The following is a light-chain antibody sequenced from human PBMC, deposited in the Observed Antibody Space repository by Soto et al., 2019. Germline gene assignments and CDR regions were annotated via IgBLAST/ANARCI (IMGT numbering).Light chain of an antibody. CDR3: VLYMGSGIWV. V-gene: IGLV8-61*01. Sequence: QAVVTQEPSFSVSPGRTVTLTCDFSSGSVSISYYPSWYQQTPGQAPRTLIYSTNTRSSGVPDRFSGSILGNKAALTITGAQADDESDYYCVLYMGSGIWVFGGGTKLTVL. CDR2: STN. J-gene: IGLJ3*02. CDR1: SGSVSISYY.